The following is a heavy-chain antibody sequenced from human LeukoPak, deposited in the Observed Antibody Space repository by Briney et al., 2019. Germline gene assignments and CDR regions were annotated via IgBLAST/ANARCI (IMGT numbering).Heavy chain of an antibody. Sequence: GGSLRLSCAGSGFSVSNYYMSWVRQAPGKGLEWVSAISGSGGSTYYADSVKGRFTISRDNSKNTLYLQMNSLRAEDTAVYYCAKDRPINYDILTGPGGYWGQGTLVTVSS. CDR2: ISGSGGST. CDR3: AKDRPINYDILTGPGGY. CDR1: GFSVSNYY. J-gene: IGHJ4*02. D-gene: IGHD3-9*01. V-gene: IGHV3-23*01.